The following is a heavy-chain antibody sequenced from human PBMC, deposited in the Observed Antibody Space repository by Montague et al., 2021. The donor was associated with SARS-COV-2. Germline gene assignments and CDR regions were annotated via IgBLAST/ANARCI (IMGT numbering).Heavy chain of an antibody. CDR2: ISWNSGSI. J-gene: IGHJ5*02. D-gene: IGHD2-2*01. CDR3: AKAGSTSCYVRCGWFDP. V-gene: IGHV3-9*01. CDR1: GFTFDDYA. Sequence: LRLSCAASGFTFDDYAMHWVRQASGKGLEWVSGISWNSGSIGYADSVKGRFTISRDNAKNSLCLQMNSLRAEDTALYYCAKAGSTSCYVRCGWFDPWGQGTLVTVSS.